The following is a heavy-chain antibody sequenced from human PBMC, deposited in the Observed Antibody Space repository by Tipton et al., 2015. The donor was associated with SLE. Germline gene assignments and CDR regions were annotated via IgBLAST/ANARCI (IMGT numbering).Heavy chain of an antibody. CDR1: GFTFSSYS. V-gene: IGHV3-21*01. CDR2: ISSSSSYI. J-gene: IGHJ4*02. Sequence: SLRLSCAASGFTFSSYSMNWVRQAPGKGLEWVSSISSSSSYIYYADSVKGRFTISRDNAKSSVYLQMNSLRAEDTAVYYCARAVGTTGALWGQGTLVTVSS. D-gene: IGHD1-1*01. CDR3: ARAVGTTGAL.